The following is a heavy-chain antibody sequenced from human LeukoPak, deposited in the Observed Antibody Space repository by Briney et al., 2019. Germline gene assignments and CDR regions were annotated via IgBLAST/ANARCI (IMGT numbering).Heavy chain of an antibody. V-gene: IGHV3-53*04. J-gene: IGHJ6*02. Sequence: PGGSLRLSCAASGFTVSSNYMSWVRQAPGKGLEWVSVIYSGGSTYYADSVKGRFTISRHNSKNTLYLQMNSLRAEDTAVYYCARPSPGSPHYYYGMDVWGQGTTVTVSS. CDR2: IYSGGST. CDR3: ARPSPGSPHYYYGMDV. CDR1: GFTVSSNY. D-gene: IGHD7-27*01.